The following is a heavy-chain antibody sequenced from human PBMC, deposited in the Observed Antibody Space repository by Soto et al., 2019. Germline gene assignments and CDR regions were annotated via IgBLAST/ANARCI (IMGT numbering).Heavy chain of an antibody. Sequence: GASVKVSCKASCYTFTSYGISWVRQAPGQGLEWMGWISAYNGNTNYAQKLQGRVTMTTDTSTSTAYMELRSLRSDDTAVYYCARAGYYDSSGYYVPDYWGQGTLVTVSS. J-gene: IGHJ4*02. D-gene: IGHD3-22*01. CDR2: ISAYNGNT. CDR3: ARAGYYDSSGYYVPDY. CDR1: CYTFTSYG. V-gene: IGHV1-18*01.